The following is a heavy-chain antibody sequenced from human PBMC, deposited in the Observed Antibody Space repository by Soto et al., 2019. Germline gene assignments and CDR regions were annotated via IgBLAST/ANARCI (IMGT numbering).Heavy chain of an antibody. D-gene: IGHD2-15*01. J-gene: IGHJ4*02. V-gene: IGHV4-30-4*01. CDR2: IYYSGST. Sequence: PSETLSLTCTVSGGSISSGDYYWSWIRQPPGKGLEWIGYIYYSGSTYYNPSLKSRVTISVDTSKNQFSLKLSSVTAADTAVYYCARQLGYCSGGSCSKGSYFDYWGQGTLVTVSS. CDR3: ARQLGYCSGGSCSKGSYFDY. CDR1: GGSISSGDYY.